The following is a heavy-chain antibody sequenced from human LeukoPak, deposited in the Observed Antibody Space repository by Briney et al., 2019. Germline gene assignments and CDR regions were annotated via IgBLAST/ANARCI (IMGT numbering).Heavy chain of an antibody. CDR2: IHYSGLT. CDR3: ARDPPEDEWNSLDS. V-gene: IGHV4-59*01. D-gene: IGHD1-7*01. Sequence: SETLSLTCTVSGGPLSAYYWTWIRQPPGKGLEWIGFIHYSGLTVYSPSLQSRVSMSVDTSRNQFSLDLSSVTAADTALYYCARDPPEDEWNSLDSWGQGILVTVSS. J-gene: IGHJ4*02. CDR1: GGPLSAYY.